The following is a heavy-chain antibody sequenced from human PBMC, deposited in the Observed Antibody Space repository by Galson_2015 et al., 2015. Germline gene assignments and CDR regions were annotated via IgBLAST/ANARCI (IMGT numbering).Heavy chain of an antibody. Sequence: SVKVSCKASGGTFSSYAISWVRQAPGQGLEWMGRIIPILGIANYAQKFQGRVTITADKSTSTAYMELSSLRSEDTAVYYCAREGRNAPFDYWGQGTLVTVSS. J-gene: IGHJ4*02. CDR2: IIPILGIA. CDR3: AREGRNAPFDY. V-gene: IGHV1-69*04. CDR1: GGTFSSYA.